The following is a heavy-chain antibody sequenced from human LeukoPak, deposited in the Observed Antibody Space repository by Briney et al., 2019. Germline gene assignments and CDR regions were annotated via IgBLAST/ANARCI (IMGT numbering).Heavy chain of an antibody. CDR1: GGSISSSSYY. CDR3: AGAPAVVSLFDH. J-gene: IGHJ4*01. CDR2: IYYSGST. D-gene: IGHD3-22*01. V-gene: IGHV4-39*07. Sequence: SETLSLTCTVSGGSISSSSYYWGWIRQPPGKGLEWIGSIYYSGSTYYNPSLKSRVTISVDTSKNQFSLKLSSVTAADTAVYYCAGAPAVVSLFDHWGHGTLVTTYS.